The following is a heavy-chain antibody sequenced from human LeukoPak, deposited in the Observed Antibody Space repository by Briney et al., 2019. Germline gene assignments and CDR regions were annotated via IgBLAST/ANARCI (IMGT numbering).Heavy chain of an antibody. CDR1: GFTFSIYA. J-gene: IGHJ4*02. CDR3: AKSGKGLTSLFYFDY. Sequence: PGGSLRLSCAASGFTFSIYAMSWVRQAPGKGLEWVSTISGSTGNTYYGDSVKGRFTISRDNSENTLYLQMNSLRAEDTAVYYCAKSGKGLTSLFYFDYWGQGTLVTVSS. V-gene: IGHV3-23*01. CDR2: ISGSTGNT. D-gene: IGHD1-1*01.